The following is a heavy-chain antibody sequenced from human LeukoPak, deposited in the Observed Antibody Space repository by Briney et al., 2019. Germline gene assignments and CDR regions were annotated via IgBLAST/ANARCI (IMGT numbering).Heavy chain of an antibody. V-gene: IGHV3-7*01. Sequence: GGSLRLSCAASGFTFSSYWMSWVRQAPGKGLEWVANIKQDGSEKYYVDSVKGRFTISRDSAKNSLYLQMNSLRAEDTAVYYXXXDRQRGVVTGGYDYWGQGTLVTVSS. D-gene: IGHD2-15*01. CDR1: GFTFSSYW. CDR3: XXDRQRGVVTGGYDY. CDR2: IKQDGSEK. J-gene: IGHJ4*02.